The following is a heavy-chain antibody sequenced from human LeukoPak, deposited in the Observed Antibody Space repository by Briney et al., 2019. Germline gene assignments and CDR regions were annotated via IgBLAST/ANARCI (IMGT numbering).Heavy chain of an antibody. J-gene: IGHJ6*02. CDR3: ARDFWGTMVRGASMDV. D-gene: IGHD3-10*01. CDR2: IIPSFGIP. CDR1: GDAFNRHT. Sequence: SVKVFCKASGDAFNRHTINWVRQAPGQGLEWVGSIIPSFGIPSYAQKFRGRATISADTSTTTAYMDLTSLRSEDTAVYYCARDFWGTMVRGASMDVWGQGTTVTVSS. V-gene: IGHV1-69*10.